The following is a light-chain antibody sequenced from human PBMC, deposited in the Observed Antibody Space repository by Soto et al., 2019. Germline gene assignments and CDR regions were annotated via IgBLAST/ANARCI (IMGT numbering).Light chain of an antibody. Sequence: DIQMTQSPPTLSASVGDRVTITCRASQSIRHYLAWYQQMPGKAPKLLIYGASTLQSGVPSRFNGSGSGTEFTLTISSLQPDDFGTYFCQHHNSYSQTFGQGTKV. CDR1: QSIRHY. CDR3: QHHNSYSQT. V-gene: IGKV1-5*01. CDR2: GAS. J-gene: IGKJ1*01.